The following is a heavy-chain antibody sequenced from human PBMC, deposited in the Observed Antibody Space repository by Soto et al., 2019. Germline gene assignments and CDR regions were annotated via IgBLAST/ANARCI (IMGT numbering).Heavy chain of an antibody. CDR3: ANEYYDSSGYYGWYCDL. V-gene: IGHV3-30*02. CDR2: IMHDGSNR. J-gene: IGHJ2*01. CDR1: GLSFSSYA. D-gene: IGHD3-22*01. Sequence: PEVTMRRSCAPSGLSFSSYAMHWVRKAPGKPREWVACIMHDGSNRDYADSVKGRFTIARDNSTNTLYLQMNSLRAEDTAVYYCANEYYDSSGYYGWYCDLWGRGTRGTVAS.